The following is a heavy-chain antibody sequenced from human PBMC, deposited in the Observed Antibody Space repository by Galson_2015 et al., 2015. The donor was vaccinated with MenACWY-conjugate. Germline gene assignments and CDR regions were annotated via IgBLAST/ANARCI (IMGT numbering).Heavy chain of an antibody. Sequence: SLRLSCAASGLTFSSYWMHWVRQAPGKGLVWVSRINGAGTDTSYADSVKGRFTISRDNAKNTLYLQMNSLRDDDTAVYYCVRSVVAAYGYFDYWGQGTLVTVSP. CDR3: VRSVVAAYGYFDY. D-gene: IGHD2-15*01. CDR1: GLTFSSYW. J-gene: IGHJ4*02. CDR2: INGAGTDT. V-gene: IGHV3-74*01.